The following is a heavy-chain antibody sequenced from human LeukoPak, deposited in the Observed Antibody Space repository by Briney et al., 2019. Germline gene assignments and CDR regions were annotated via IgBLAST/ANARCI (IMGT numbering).Heavy chain of an antibody. D-gene: IGHD5-18*01. CDR1: GGTFSSYA. CDR2: IIPIFGTA. Sequence: SVKVSCKASGGTFSSYAISWVRQAPGQGLEWMGGIIPIFGTANYAQKLQGRVTMTTDTSTSTAYMELRSLRSDDTAVYYCARVSGDYGYEGGDYWGQGTLVTISS. J-gene: IGHJ4*02. V-gene: IGHV1-69*05. CDR3: ARVSGDYGYEGGDY.